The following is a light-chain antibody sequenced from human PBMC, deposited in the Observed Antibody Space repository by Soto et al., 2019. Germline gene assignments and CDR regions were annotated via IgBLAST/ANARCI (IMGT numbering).Light chain of an antibody. CDR1: QSVSSY. Sequence: DIVLTQSPGTLSLSPGERATLSCRASQSVSSYLAWYQQKPGQAPRLLIYDASNRATGIPARFSGSGSGTDFTLTISSLEPEDFAVYYCQQRSNWPLTFGGGTKVDI. CDR3: QQRSNWPLT. CDR2: DAS. V-gene: IGKV3-11*01. J-gene: IGKJ4*01.